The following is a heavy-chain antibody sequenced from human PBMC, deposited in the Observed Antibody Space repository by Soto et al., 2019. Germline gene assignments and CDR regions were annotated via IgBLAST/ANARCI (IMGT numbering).Heavy chain of an antibody. D-gene: IGHD2-2*01. V-gene: IGHV4-31*03. CDR1: AGSLTPSLYY. Sequence: TLRLPCTVSAGSLTPSLYYCSWIRQHPGKGLEWIGYIYYSGSTYYNPSLKSRVTISVDTSKNQFSLKLSSVTAADTAVYYCARSSTSANYFDYWGQGTLVTV. CDR2: IYYSGST. J-gene: IGHJ4*02. CDR3: ARSSTSANYFDY.